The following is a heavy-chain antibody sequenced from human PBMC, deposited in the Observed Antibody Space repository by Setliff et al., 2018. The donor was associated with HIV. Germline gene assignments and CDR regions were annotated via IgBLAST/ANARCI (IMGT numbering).Heavy chain of an antibody. J-gene: IGHJ6*03. CDR3: ATFRRGSGRYYYYMDV. D-gene: IGHD3-10*01. Sequence: ASVKVSCKVSGDTLTSLSIHWVRQAPGKGLEWMGGFDPEDGETIYAQKFQGRVTMTEDTSTDTAYMELSSLRSEDTALYYYATFRRGSGRYYYYMDVWGKGTTVTVSS. V-gene: IGHV1-24*01. CDR2: FDPEDGET. CDR1: GDTLTSLS.